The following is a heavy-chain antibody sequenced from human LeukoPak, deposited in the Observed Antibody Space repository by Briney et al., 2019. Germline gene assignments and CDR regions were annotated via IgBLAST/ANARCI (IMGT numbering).Heavy chain of an antibody. Sequence: SQTLSLTCAISGDSVSTNSAAWNWIRQSPSRGLEWLGRTYYRSKWYNDYAVSVKSRITINPDTSKNQFSLQLNSVTPEDTAVYYCARNVMVRGVIVWFDPWGQGTLVTVSS. CDR2: TYYRSKWYN. CDR1: GDSVSTNSAA. D-gene: IGHD3-10*01. CDR3: ARNVMVRGVIVWFDP. J-gene: IGHJ5*02. V-gene: IGHV6-1*01.